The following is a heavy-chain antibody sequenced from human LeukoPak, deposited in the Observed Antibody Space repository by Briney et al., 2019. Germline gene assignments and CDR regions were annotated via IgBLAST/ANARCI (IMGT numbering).Heavy chain of an antibody. D-gene: IGHD1-26*01. CDR3: ARSYTLEEPPFDY. CDR2: MNPNSGNT. J-gene: IGHJ4*02. V-gene: IGHV1-8*01. CDR1: GYTFTSYD. Sequence: ASVKVSCKASGYTFTSYDINWVRQATGQGLEWMGWMNPNSGNTGYAQKFQGRVTMTRNTSISTVYMELSSLRSEDTAVYYCARSYTLEEPPFDYWGQGTLVTVSS.